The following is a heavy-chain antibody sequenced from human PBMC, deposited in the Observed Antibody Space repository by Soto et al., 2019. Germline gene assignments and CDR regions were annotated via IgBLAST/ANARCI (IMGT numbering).Heavy chain of an antibody. CDR1: GFTFSSYS. Sequence: GGSLRLSCAASGFTFSSYSMNWVRQAPGKGLEWVSYISSSSTIYYADSVKGRFTISRDNAKNSLYLQMNSLRDEDTAVYYCARALSDIPVPDYWGQGTLVTVSS. J-gene: IGHJ4*02. CDR3: ARALSDIPVPDY. CDR2: ISSSSTI. D-gene: IGHD3-9*01. V-gene: IGHV3-48*02.